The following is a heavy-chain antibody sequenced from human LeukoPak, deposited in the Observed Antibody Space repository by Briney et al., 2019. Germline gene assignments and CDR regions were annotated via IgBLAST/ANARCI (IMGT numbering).Heavy chain of an antibody. CDR1: GYTFTGYY. Sequence: ASVKVSCKTSGYTFTGYYIHWVRQAPGQRPEWMGWIKPNSGDTDYAQKFQGRVTMTRDSSISTAYMELSSLRSDDTAVYYCARGRDGGGWSIGDYWGQGTLVTVSS. CDR2: IKPNSGDT. CDR3: ARGRDGGGWSIGDY. J-gene: IGHJ4*02. V-gene: IGHV1-2*02. D-gene: IGHD6-19*01.